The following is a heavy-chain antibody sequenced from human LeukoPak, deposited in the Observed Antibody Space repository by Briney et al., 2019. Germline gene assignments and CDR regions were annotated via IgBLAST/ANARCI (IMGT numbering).Heavy chain of an antibody. D-gene: IGHD3-22*01. CDR2: IYYSGST. V-gene: IGHV4-59*01. Sequence: SETLSLTCTVSGGSISSYYWSWIRQPPGKGLEWIGYIYYSGSTNYNPSLKSRVTISVDTSKNQFSLKLSSVTAADTAVYYCARGADSNGYYYWGQGTLVTVSS. J-gene: IGHJ4*02. CDR3: ARGADSNGYYY. CDR1: GGSISSYY.